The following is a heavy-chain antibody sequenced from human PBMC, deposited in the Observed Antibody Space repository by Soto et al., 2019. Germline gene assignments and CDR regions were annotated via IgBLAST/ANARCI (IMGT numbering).Heavy chain of an antibody. CDR1: GYSFTSYW. J-gene: IGHJ4*02. V-gene: IGHV5-10-1*01. D-gene: IGHD1-20*01. CDR3: ARRLTNPTAIIGRTEFDY. Sequence: LGESLKISCQAYGYSFTSYWITWVRQMPGKGLEWMGRIAPSGSYANYSPSFQGHVTISADKSISTAYLHWSRLEASDTAMYYCARRLTNPTAIIGRTEFDYWGQGTLVTVSS. CDR2: IAPSGSYA.